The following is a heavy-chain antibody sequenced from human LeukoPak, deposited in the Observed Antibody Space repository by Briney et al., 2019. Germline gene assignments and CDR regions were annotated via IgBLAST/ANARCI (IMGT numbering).Heavy chain of an antibody. V-gene: IGHV3-21*01. CDR3: ASGDTAMVTLDY. CDR1: GFTFSSYS. CDR2: ISSSSSYI. J-gene: IGHJ4*02. Sequence: LGGSLRLSCAASGFTFSSYSMNWVRQAPGKGLEWVSSISSSSSYIYYADSVKGRFTISRDNAKNSLYLQMNSLRAEDTAVYYCASGDTAMVTLDYWGQGTLVTVSS. D-gene: IGHD5-18*01.